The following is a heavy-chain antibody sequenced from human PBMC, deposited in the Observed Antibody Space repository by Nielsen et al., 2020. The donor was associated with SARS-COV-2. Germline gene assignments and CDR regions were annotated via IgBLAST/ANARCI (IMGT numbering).Heavy chain of an antibody. Sequence: ASVKVSCKASGYTFTSYYMHWVRQAPGQGLEWMGIINPSGGSTSYAQKFQGRVTMTRDTSTSTVYMELSSLRSENTAVYYCARVAGEGAMALWGQGTLVTVSS. J-gene: IGHJ4*02. D-gene: IGHD5-18*01. CDR2: INPSGGST. V-gene: IGHV1-46*01. CDR1: GYTFTSYY. CDR3: ARVAGEGAMAL.